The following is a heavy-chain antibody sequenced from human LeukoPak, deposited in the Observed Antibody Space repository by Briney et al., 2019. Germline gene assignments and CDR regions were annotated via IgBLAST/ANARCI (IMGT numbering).Heavy chain of an antibody. CDR3: VRAFGGYDSQRFYYNMDV. CDR1: GVTFSTYW. D-gene: IGHD5-12*01. Sequence: PGGSLRLSCAASGVTFSTYWMHWVRQAPGKGLVWVSRINSDGDSTNYADSVKGRFTISRDNAKNTLYLEMNSLRAEDTAVYYCVRAFGGYDSQRFYYNMDVWGKGTTVTVSS. V-gene: IGHV3-74*01. J-gene: IGHJ6*03. CDR2: INSDGDST.